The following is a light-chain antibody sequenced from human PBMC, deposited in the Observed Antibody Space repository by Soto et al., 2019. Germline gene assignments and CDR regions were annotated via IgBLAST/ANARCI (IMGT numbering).Light chain of an antibody. CDR1: SSNIGSNT. CDR2: SNN. J-gene: IGLJ1*01. CDR3: AAWDDSLNGYV. V-gene: IGLV1-44*01. Sequence: QSALAKPPSASGTPGQRVTISCSGSSSNIGSNTVNWYQQLPGTAPKLLIYSNNQRPSGVPDRFSGSKSGTSASLAISGLQSEDEADYYCAAWDDSLNGYVFGTGTKVTAL.